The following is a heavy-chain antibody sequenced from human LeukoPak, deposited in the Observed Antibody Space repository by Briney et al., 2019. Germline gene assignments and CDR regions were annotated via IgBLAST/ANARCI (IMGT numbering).Heavy chain of an antibody. CDR1: GFAFSSYS. CDR3: AGGDYDYFDY. J-gene: IGHJ4*02. D-gene: IGHD4-17*01. Sequence: GGSLRLSCAASGFAFSSYSMNWVRQAPGKGLEWVSSISSSSSYIYYADSVKGRFTISRDNAKNSLYLQMNSLRAEDTAVYYCAGGDYDYFDYWGQGTLVTVSS. CDR2: ISSSSSYI. V-gene: IGHV3-21*01.